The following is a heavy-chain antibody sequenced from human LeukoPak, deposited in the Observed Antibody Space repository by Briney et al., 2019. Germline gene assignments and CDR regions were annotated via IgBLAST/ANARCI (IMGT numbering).Heavy chain of an antibody. CDR1: GGSISXXX. J-gene: IGHJ4*02. CDR2: IYYSGST. Sequence: SLTCXVSGGSISXXXXXWXXXPXGXGLXWIGYIYYSGSTNYNPSLKSRVTISVDKSKNQFSLRLSSVTAADTAVYYCARTRWXLSXFDYWGQGXLXXVSS. CDR3: ARTRWXLSXFDY. V-gene: IGHV4-59*01. D-gene: IGHD1-26*01.